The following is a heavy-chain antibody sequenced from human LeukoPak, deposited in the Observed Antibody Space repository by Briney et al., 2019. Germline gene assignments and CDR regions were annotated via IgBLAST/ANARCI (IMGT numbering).Heavy chain of an antibody. D-gene: IGHD3-22*01. Sequence: GGSLGLSCAASGFTFSSYAMSWVRQAPGKGLEWVSAISGSGGSTYYADSVKGRFTISRDNSKNTLYLQMNSLRDEDTAVYYCARETTYYYDSTGAFDIWGQGTMVTVSS. CDR1: GFTFSSYA. CDR2: ISGSGGST. J-gene: IGHJ3*02. CDR3: ARETTYYYDSTGAFDI. V-gene: IGHV3-23*01.